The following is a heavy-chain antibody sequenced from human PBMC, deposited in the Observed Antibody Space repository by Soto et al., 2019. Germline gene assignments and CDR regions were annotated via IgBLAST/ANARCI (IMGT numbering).Heavy chain of an antibody. Sequence: QVHLVESGGGVVQPGRSLRLSCVASGFPFSKYGTHWVRQAPGKGLEWVAFIWDDGKDESYADSVKGRFTISRDNSKNTLYLQINSLRAEDTGVYYCARDRGRPFDYWGQGTLVTVSS. D-gene: IGHD3-10*01. CDR3: ARDRGRPFDY. CDR1: GFPFSKYG. V-gene: IGHV3-33*01. CDR2: IWDDGKDE. J-gene: IGHJ4*02.